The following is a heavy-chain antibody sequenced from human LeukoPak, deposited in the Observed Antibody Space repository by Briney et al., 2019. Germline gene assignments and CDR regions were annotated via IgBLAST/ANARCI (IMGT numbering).Heavy chain of an antibody. J-gene: IGHJ4*02. CDR2: IKNDGSTT. D-gene: IGHD1-1*01. Sequence: GGSLRLSCAASGFTFSNFAMSWVRQPPGKGLVWVSRIKNDGSTTTYADSVKGRFTVSRDNAKNTLYLQMNSLRAEDTAVYYCARERKYDSNFDYWGQGTLVTVSS. V-gene: IGHV3-74*01. CDR1: GFTFSNFA. CDR3: ARERKYDSNFDY.